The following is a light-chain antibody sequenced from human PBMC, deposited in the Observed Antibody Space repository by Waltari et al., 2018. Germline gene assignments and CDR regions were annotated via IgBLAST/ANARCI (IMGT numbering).Light chain of an antibody. CDR3: MILYNNAVV. V-gene: IGLV5-45*01. Sequence: QAVLTQPASLSASPGASASLTCTLRSDVNVGTYKLYWYQQRPGSPPQFLVKYKPDSGTQLVSGVPGRFSGSKDTSANAGILLISGLQSEDEADYYCMILYNNAVVFGGGTKVTVL. CDR2: YKPDSGT. CDR1: SDVNVGTYK. J-gene: IGLJ3*02.